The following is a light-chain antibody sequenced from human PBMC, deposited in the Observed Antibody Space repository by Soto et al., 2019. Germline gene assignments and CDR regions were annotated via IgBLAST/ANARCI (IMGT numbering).Light chain of an antibody. CDR3: QSYDSSLSTVV. CDR2: ASR. V-gene: IGLV1-40*01. J-gene: IGLJ2*01. Sequence: QSVLTQPPSVSGAPGQRVTISCTGSSSNVGAGSDVHWYQHLPGTAPKLLIFASRNRASGVPDRFSGSKSGTSASLAITGLQAEDEADYYCQSYDSSLSTVVFGGGTKLTVL. CDR1: SSNVGAGSD.